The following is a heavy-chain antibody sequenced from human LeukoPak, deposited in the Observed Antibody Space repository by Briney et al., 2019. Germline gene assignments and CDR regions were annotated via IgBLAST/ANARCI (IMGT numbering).Heavy chain of an antibody. D-gene: IGHD3-3*01. CDR3: AKGITIFGVIITTYFDY. CDR1: GFYA. J-gene: IGHJ4*02. Sequence: GGSLRLSCAASGFYAMHWVRQAPGKGLEWVALISYDGSNKYYADSVKGRFTISRDNSKNTLYLQMNSLRAEDTAVYYCAKGITIFGVIITTYFDYWGQGTLVTVSS. V-gene: IGHV3-30-3*01. CDR2: ISYDGSNK.